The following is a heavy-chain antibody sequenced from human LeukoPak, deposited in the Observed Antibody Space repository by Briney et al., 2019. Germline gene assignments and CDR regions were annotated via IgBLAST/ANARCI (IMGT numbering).Heavy chain of an antibody. V-gene: IGHV3-74*01. CDR2: INSDGSST. Sequence: GGSLRLSCAASGFTFDDYAMHWVRQAPGKGLEWVSRINSDGSSTSYADSVKGRFTISRDNAKNTLYLQMNSLYYCARDIVATGYWGQGTLVTVSS. CDR3: GY. J-gene: IGHJ4*02. D-gene: IGHD5-12*01. CDR1: GFTFDDYA.